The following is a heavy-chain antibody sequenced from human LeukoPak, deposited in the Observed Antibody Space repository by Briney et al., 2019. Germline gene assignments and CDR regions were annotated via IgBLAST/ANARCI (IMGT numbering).Heavy chain of an antibody. CDR2: VSYSGST. CDR3: ARIYGITTSCFDY. J-gene: IGHJ4*02. V-gene: IGHV4-59*08. Sequence: SETLSLTCTVSGGSISSYYWSWIRQPPRKGLEWIGYVSYSGSTNYNPSLKSRVTISVDTSKNQFSLKLSSVTAADTAVYYCARIYGITTSCFDYWGQGTLVTVSS. D-gene: IGHD5-12*01. CDR1: GGSISSYY.